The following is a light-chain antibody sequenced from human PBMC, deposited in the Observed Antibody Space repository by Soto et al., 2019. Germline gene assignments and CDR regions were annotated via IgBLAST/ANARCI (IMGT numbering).Light chain of an antibody. CDR1: QSISSW. CDR3: QLYNSSPT. J-gene: IGKJ1*01. CDR2: DAS. V-gene: IGKV1-5*01. Sequence: GDRVTITCRASQSISSWLAWYQQKPGKAPKLLIYDASSLESGVPSRFSGSGSGTEFTLTISSLQPDDFATYYCQLYNSSPTFGQGTKVEI.